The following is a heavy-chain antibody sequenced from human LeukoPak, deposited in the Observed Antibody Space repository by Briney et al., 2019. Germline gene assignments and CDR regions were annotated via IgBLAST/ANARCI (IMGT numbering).Heavy chain of an antibody. J-gene: IGHJ4*02. Sequence: PGGSLRLSCAASGFTVNSNYMSWVRQAPGKGLEWVSVIYSGGSTYYADSVKGRFTISRDNSKNTLYLQMNSLGAEDTAVYYCARGMYSGGSPADYWGQGTLVTVSS. CDR1: GFTVNSNY. V-gene: IGHV3-53*01. D-gene: IGHD1-26*01. CDR3: ARGMYSGGSPADY. CDR2: IYSGGST.